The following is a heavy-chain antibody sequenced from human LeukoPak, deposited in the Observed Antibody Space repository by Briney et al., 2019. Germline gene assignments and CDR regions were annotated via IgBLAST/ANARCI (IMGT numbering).Heavy chain of an antibody. J-gene: IGHJ4*02. V-gene: IGHV3-13*01. CDR1: GFTFSSYD. CDR3: GRGRLFFHGGNAPFDY. CDR2: IGTAGDT. D-gene: IGHD4-23*01. Sequence: PGGSLRLSCAASGFTFSSYDMHWVRQATGKGLEWVSAIGTAGDTYYPGSVKGRFTISRENAKNSLYLQMNSLRAEDTAVYYCGRGRLFFHGGNAPFDYWGQGTLVTVSS.